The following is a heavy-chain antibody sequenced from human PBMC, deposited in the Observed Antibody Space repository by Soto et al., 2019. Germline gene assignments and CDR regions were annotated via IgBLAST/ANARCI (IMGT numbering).Heavy chain of an antibody. V-gene: IGHV4-61*01. D-gene: IGHD5-18*01. J-gene: IGHJ5*02. CDR3: AREGIHVDTAMGGNWFDP. CDR1: GGSVSSGSYY. Sequence: LSLTCTVSGGSVSSGSYYWSWIRQPPGKGLEWIGYIYYSGSTNYNPSLKSRVTISVDTSKNQFSLKLSSVTAADTAVYYCAREGIHVDTAMGGNWFDPWGQGTLVTVSS. CDR2: IYYSGST.